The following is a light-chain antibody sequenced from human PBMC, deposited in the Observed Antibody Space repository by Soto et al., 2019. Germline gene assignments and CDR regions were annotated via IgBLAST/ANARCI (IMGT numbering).Light chain of an antibody. CDR2: GAS. Sequence: EVVLTQSPGTLSLSPGERATLSCSASPGVSANNLAWYQHKAGQTPRLLIYGASSRATGIPDRFSGSGSGTDFTLTISRLEPDDLAVYYCLQYGSSPRTFGRGTKVDI. CDR3: LQYGSSPRT. J-gene: IGKJ1*01. CDR1: PGVSANN. V-gene: IGKV3-20*01.